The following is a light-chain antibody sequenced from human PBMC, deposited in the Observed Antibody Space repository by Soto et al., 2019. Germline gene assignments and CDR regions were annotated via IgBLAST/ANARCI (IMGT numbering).Light chain of an antibody. V-gene: IGLV2-11*01. CDR1: SSDIGGYNY. CDR2: DVS. Sequence: QSVLTQPPSVSGSPGQSVTISCTGTSSDIGGYNYVSWYQQLPGKAPTVMIYDVSKRPSGVPDRFSGSSSGNTVSLTISGLQAEDEADYYCCSYAGTTHVFGTGTKVTVL. J-gene: IGLJ1*01. CDR3: CSYAGTTHV.